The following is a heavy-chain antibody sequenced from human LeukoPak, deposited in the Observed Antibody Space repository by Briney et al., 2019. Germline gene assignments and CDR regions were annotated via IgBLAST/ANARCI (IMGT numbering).Heavy chain of an antibody. CDR1: GGSISSYY. Sequence: ETLSLTCTVSGGSISSYYWSWIRQPPGKGLEWIGYIYYSGSTYYNPSLKSRVTISVDTSKNQFSLKLSSVTAADTAVYYCASAESTGYYFDYWGQGTLVTVSS. D-gene: IGHD1-14*01. CDR2: IYYSGST. CDR3: ASAESTGYYFDY. V-gene: IGHV4-59*06. J-gene: IGHJ4*02.